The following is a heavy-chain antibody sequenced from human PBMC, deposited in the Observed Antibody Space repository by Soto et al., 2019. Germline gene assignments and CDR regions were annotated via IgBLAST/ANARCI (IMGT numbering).Heavy chain of an antibody. D-gene: IGHD3-10*01. CDR2: ISSSGLTT. J-gene: IGHJ5*01. CDR3: ARYGTRGDW. CDR1: GFNFRMYE. V-gene: IGHV3-48*03. Sequence: GGSLRLSCQASGFNFRMYEMHWVRKAPGKGLEWVSYISSSGLTTYYADFAGGRFTISRDNAKDSLYLHLNSLRVGDTAVYYCARYGTRGDWWGLGTQVTVSS.